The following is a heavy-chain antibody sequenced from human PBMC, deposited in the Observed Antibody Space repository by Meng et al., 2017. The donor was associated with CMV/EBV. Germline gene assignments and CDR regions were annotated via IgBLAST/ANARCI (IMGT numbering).Heavy chain of an antibody. CDR1: GYTCRICD. D-gene: IGHD3-16*02. Sequence: VRRVQSWAEMKKPGRAFKVPCKDSGYTCRICDVKGGRQTTGQGLEWMGGMNPNSGNTGYEQKFQGRVTMTRNTSISTAYMELSSLRSEDTAVYYCARGLNDYVWGSYRHFDYWGQGTLVTVSS. CDR3: ARGLNDYVWGSYRHFDY. J-gene: IGHJ4*02. CDR2: MNPNSGNT. V-gene: IGHV1-8*01.